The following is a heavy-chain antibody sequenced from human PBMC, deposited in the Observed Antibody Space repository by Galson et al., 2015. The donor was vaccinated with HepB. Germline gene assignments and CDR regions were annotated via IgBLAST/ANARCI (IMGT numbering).Heavy chain of an antibody. CDR1: GFTFSGYV. Sequence: SLRLSCAASGFTFSGYVMNWVRQAPGNGLEWVSTISGGGGTTYYAESVKGRFTISRDNSKTTLYLQMSSLRADDTAVYFCAKGCSSVSCSNFDYWGQGTLVTVSS. CDR2: ISGGGGTT. V-gene: IGHV3-23*01. J-gene: IGHJ4*02. D-gene: IGHD2-2*01. CDR3: AKGCSSVSCSNFDY.